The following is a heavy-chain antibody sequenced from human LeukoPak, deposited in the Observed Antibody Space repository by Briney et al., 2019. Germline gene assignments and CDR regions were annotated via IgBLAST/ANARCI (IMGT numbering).Heavy chain of an antibody. CDR2: IDPSGGGT. CDR3: AKISPLDYGSKPWALDI. J-gene: IGHJ3*02. CDR1: GFTFSSYA. Sequence: HSGGSLRLSCAASGFTFSSYAMSWVRQTPGKGLEWVSGIDPSGGGTYYADSVKGRFTISRDNSKNTLYLQMNSLRAEDTAAYYCAKISPLDYGSKPWALDIWGQGTMVTVSS. D-gene: IGHD4-23*01. V-gene: IGHV3-23*01.